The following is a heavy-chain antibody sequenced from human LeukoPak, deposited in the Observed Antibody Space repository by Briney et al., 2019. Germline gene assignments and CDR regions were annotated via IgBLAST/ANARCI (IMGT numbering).Heavy chain of an antibody. J-gene: IGHJ4*02. CDR2: INPSGGST. CDR1: GYTFTSYY. Sequence: ASVKVPCKASGYTFTSYYMHWVRQAPGQGLEWMGIINPSGGSTSYAQEFQGRVTMTRDTSTSTVYMELSSLRSEDTAVYYCARGVAVTTRLGYFDYWGQGTLVTVSS. V-gene: IGHV1-46*01. CDR3: ARGVAVTTRLGYFDY. D-gene: IGHD4-17*01.